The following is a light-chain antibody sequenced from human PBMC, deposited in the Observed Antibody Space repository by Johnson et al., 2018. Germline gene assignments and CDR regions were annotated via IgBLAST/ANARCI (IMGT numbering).Light chain of an antibody. Sequence: QSVLTQPPSVSAAPGQKVTISCSGSSSNIGNNYVSWYQQLPGTAPKLLIYENNKRPSGIPDRFSGSKSGTSATLGIPGPQTGDEADYYCGKWDSSLRAGNVFGTGTKVTVL. J-gene: IGLJ1*01. CDR2: ENN. CDR1: SSNIGNNY. CDR3: GKWDSSLRAGNV. V-gene: IGLV1-51*02.